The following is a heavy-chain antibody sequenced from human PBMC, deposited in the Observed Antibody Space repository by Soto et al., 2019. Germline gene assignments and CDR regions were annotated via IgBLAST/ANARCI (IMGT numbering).Heavy chain of an antibody. D-gene: IGHD5-12*01. V-gene: IGHV4-34*01. Sequence: TSETLSLTCAVYGGSFSGYYWSWIRQPPGKGLEWIGEINHSGSTNYNPSLKSRVTISVDTSKNQFSLKLSSVTAADTAVYYCARWRLRQRRSAYVDYWGQGTLVTVSS. J-gene: IGHJ4*02. CDR3: ARWRLRQRRSAYVDY. CDR1: GGSFSGYY. CDR2: INHSGST.